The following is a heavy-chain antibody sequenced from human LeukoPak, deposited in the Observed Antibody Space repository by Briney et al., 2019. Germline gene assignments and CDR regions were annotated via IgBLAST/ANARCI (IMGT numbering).Heavy chain of an antibody. J-gene: IGHJ4*02. D-gene: IGHD6-19*01. CDR1: GYTLTELS. CDR3: ATSMAVAGTTNFDY. V-gene: IGHV1-24*01. CDR2: FDPEDGET. Sequence: ASVKVSCKVSGYTLTELSMHWVRQAPGKGLEWMGGFDPEDGETIYAQKFQGRVTMTEDTSTDTAYMELSSLRSEDTAVYYCATSMAVAGTTNFDYWGQGTLVTVSS.